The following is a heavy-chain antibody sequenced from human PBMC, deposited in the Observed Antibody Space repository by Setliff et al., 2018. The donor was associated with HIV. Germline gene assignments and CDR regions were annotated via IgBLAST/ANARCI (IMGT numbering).Heavy chain of an antibody. CDR1: GDSVSRINTA. V-gene: IGHV6-1*01. J-gene: IGHJ6*03. Sequence: SQTLSLTCAISGDSVSRINTAWNWIRQSPSRGLEWLGRTYYRSKWYNDYAVSVESRITINPDTSKNQFSLQLNSVTPEDTAVYYCATLSGYSSGWYDFGRIASGGYYSMDVWGKGTAVTVSS. CDR3: ATLSGYSSGWYDFGRIASGGYYSMDV. D-gene: IGHD6-19*01. CDR2: TYYRSKWYN.